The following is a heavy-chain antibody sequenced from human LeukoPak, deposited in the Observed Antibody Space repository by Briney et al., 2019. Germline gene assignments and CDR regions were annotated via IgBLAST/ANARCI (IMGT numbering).Heavy chain of an antibody. CDR2: ISSSSSTI. CDR1: GFTFSSYS. Sequence: PGGSLRLSCAASGFTFSSYSMNWVRQAPWKGLEWVSYISSSSSTIYYADSVKGRFTISRDNAKNSLYLQMNSLRAEDTAVYYCAREPSDLDAFDIWGQGTMVTVSS. CDR3: AREPSDLDAFDI. V-gene: IGHV3-48*04. J-gene: IGHJ3*02.